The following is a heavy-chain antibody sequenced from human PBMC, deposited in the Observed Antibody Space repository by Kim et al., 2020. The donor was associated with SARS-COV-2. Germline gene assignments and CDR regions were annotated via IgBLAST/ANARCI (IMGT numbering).Heavy chain of an antibody. V-gene: IGHV3-11*04. J-gene: IGHJ4*02. CDR3: AGGGYYYDSSGYYYFDY. D-gene: IGHD3-22*01. Sequence: VKGRFTISRDNAKNSLYLQMNSLRAEGTALYYCAGGGYYYDSSGYYYFDYWGQGTLVTVSS.